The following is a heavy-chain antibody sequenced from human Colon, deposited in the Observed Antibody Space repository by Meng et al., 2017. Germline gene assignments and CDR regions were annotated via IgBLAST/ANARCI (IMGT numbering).Heavy chain of an antibody. J-gene: IGHJ4*02. V-gene: IGHV3-7*01. CDR2: ITEDGSEK. D-gene: IGHD1/OR15-1a*01. Sequence: GGSLRLSCAAFGFTFNNYWMTWVRQAPGKGLEWVASITEDGSEKYYVDSVQGRFTMSRDNAKTSLYLQMNSLRGDDTAMYYCARHKLAHRSFDYWGQGMLVTVSS. CDR1: GFTFNNYW. CDR3: ARHKLAHRSFDY.